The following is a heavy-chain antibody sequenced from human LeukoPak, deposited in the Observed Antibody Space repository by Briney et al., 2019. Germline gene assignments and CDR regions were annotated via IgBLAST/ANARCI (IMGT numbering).Heavy chain of an antibody. CDR2: ISSSGSTI. Sequence: GGSLRLSCAASGFTFSDYYMSWIRQAPGKGLEWVSYISSSGSTIYYADSVKGRFTISRDNAKNSLYLQMNSLRAEDTAVYYCASARKRPSWLFVGYWGQGTLVTVSS. CDR1: GFTFSDYY. V-gene: IGHV3-11*01. J-gene: IGHJ4*02. CDR3: ASARKRPSWLFVGY. D-gene: IGHD1-14*01.